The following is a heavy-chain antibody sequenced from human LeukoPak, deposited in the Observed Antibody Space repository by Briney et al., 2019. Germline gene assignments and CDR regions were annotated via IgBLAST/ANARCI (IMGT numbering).Heavy chain of an antibody. D-gene: IGHD3-10*01. CDR1: GYTFTAYY. Sequence: ASVKVSCKASGYTFTAYYIHWVRQAPGQGLEWMGKINPNSGATNYAQKFQGRVTMTRDTSISTAYMELSSLRSDDTAVYYCATVLSYYGSGDYWAQGTLVTVSS. CDR2: INPNSGAT. V-gene: IGHV1-2*02. J-gene: IGHJ4*02. CDR3: ATVLSYYGSGDY.